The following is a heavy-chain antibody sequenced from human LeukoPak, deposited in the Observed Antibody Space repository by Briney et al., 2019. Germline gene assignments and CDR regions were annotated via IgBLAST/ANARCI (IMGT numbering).Heavy chain of an antibody. CDR1: EFTFSNYV. CDR3: AKARNGVNNWFDP. CDR2: ISESGGSA. D-gene: IGHD2-8*01. V-gene: IGHV3-23*01. Sequence: PGGSLRLSCAASEFTFSNYVMSWVRQAPGKGLEWVSGISESGGSAYYADSVKGRFTISRDNSKNTLYLQMNSLRADDTAVYYCAKARNGVNNWFDPWGQGTLVTVSS. J-gene: IGHJ5*02.